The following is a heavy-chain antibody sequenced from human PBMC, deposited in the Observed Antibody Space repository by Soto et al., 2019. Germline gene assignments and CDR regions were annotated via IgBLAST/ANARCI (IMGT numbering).Heavy chain of an antibody. CDR2: IYYSGST. CDR1: GGSISSYY. V-gene: IGHV4-59*01. Sequence: QVQLQESGPGLVKPSETLSLTCTVSGGSISSYYWSWIRQPPGKGLEWIGYIYYSGSTNYNPSLKSRVTISVDTSKNQFSLKLSSVTAADTAVYYCARVRGGYCSGGSCYAIDYWGQGTLVTVSS. CDR3: ARVRGGYCSGGSCYAIDY. J-gene: IGHJ4*02. D-gene: IGHD2-15*01.